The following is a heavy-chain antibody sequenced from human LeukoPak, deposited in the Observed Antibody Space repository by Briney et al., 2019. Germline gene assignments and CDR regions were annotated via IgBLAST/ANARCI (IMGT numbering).Heavy chain of an antibody. D-gene: IGHD2-2*01. V-gene: IGHV3-30-3*01. CDR3: AREYNESPSSDY. CDR2: ISYDGSNK. CDR1: GFTFSSYA. Sequence: GSLRLSCAASGFTFSSYAMHWVRQAPGKGLEWVAVISYDGSNKYYADSVKGRFTISRDNSKNTLYLQMNSLRAEDTAVYYCAREYNESPSSDYWGQGTLVTVSS. J-gene: IGHJ4*02.